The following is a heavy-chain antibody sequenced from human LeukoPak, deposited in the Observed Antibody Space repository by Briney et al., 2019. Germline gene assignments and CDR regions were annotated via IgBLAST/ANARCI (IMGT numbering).Heavy chain of an antibody. CDR1: GFTFSSSA. CDR2: ISGGGDIT. V-gene: IGHV3-23*01. Sequence: GGSLRLSCAASGFTFSSSAMTWVRQAPGKGLEWVSDISGGGDITYYADSVKGRFTISRDNSKNTLYLQMNSLRAEDTAVYYCAKDRIQVATIGRGYYFDYWGQGTLVTVSS. CDR3: AKDRIQVATIGRGYYFDY. J-gene: IGHJ4*02. D-gene: IGHD5-12*01.